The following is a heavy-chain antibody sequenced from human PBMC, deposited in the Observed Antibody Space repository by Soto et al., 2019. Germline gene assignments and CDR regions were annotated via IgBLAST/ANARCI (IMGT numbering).Heavy chain of an antibody. J-gene: IGHJ5*02. CDR2: MNPNSGNT. CDR1: GYTFTSYD. Sequence: ASVKVSCKASGYTFTSYDINWVRQATGQGLEWMGWMNPNSGNTGYAQKFQGRVTMTRNTSISTAYMELSSLRSEDTAVYYCARVVFSGFWRPRDHWGQGTLVTVSS. D-gene: IGHD3-3*01. CDR3: ARVVFSGFWRPRDH. V-gene: IGHV1-8*01.